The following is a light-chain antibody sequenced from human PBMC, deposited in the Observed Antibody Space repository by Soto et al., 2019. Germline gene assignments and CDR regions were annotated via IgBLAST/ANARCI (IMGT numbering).Light chain of an antibody. CDR3: QEYNSHSRYT. CDR2: TAS. V-gene: IGKV1-5*03. J-gene: IGKJ2*01. CDR1: QSISSW. Sequence: DIQMTQSPSTLSASVGDRVTITCRASQSISSWLAWYQQKPGKAPKLLIYTASSLDSGVPSRFSGSGSGTEFTRTISSLQPDDFATYYCQEYNSHSRYTFGQGTKLEIK.